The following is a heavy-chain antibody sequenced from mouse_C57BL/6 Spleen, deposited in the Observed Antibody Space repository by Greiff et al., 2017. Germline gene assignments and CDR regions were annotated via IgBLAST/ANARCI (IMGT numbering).Heavy chain of an antibody. V-gene: IGHV1-7*01. D-gene: IGHD2-3*01. J-gene: IGHJ1*03. CDR2: INSSSGYT. CDR1: GYTITSYW. Sequence: VKLQQSGAELAKPGASVKLSCKASGYTITSYWMHWVIQWPGQGLEWIGYINSSSGYTKYNKKCKNKATLTTKESSSTAYMLLSSLTYEDSAVNYCSRYDGNYWDFDVWGTGTTVTVSS. CDR3: SRYDGNYWDFDV.